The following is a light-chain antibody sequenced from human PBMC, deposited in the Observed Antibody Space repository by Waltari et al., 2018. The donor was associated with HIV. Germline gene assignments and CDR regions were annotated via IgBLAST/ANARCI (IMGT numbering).Light chain of an antibody. Sequence: VLTQSPGTLSLSPGERATLPCRASQSVSSSYLAWYQQKPGQAPRLLIYGASSRATGIPDRFSGSGSGTDFTLTISRLEPEDFAVYYCQQYGSSPRTFGQGTKVEIK. V-gene: IGKV3-20*01. CDR3: QQYGSSPRT. CDR2: GAS. J-gene: IGKJ1*01. CDR1: QSVSSSY.